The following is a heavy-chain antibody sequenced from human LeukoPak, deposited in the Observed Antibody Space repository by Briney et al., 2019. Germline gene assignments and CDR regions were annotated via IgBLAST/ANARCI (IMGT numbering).Heavy chain of an antibody. CDR1: GGSFSGYY. D-gene: IGHD6-13*01. V-gene: IGHV4-34*01. J-gene: IGHJ5*02. CDR3: ARGIAAAYTEKNWFDP. CDR2: INHSGST. Sequence: SETLSLTCAVYGGSFSGYYWSWIRQPPGKGLEWIGEINHSGSTNYNPSLKSRVTISVDTSKNQFSLKLSSVTAADTAVYYCARGIAAAYTEKNWFDPWGQGTLVTVSS.